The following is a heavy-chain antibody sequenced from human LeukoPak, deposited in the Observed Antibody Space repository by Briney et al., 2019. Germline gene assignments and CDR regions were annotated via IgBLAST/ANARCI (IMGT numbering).Heavy chain of an antibody. V-gene: IGHV3-74*01. D-gene: IGHD6-6*01. CDR3: ARETRLWSSSPLLN. CDR2: INSDGSST. J-gene: IGHJ4*02. CDR1: GFTFSSYW. Sequence: PGGSLRLSCATCGFTFSSYWMHWVRQAPGKGLVWVSRINSDGSSTSYADSVKGRFTISRDNAKNTLYLQMNSLRAEDTAVYYCARETRLWSSSPLLNWGQGTLVTVSS.